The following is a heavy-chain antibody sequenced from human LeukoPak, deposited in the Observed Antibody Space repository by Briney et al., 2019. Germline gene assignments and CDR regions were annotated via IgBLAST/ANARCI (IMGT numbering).Heavy chain of an antibody. D-gene: IGHD3-16*01. Sequence: GGSLRLSCAASGFTFSGYTLNWVRQAPGKGLEWVSYISRTSDIVSYADSVRGRFTISRDNAKNSLYLQMSSLRAGDTAVYYCARDYGYAFDTWGQGTMVTVSS. J-gene: IGHJ3*02. CDR3: ARDYGYAFDT. CDR2: ISRTSDIV. V-gene: IGHV3-48*01. CDR1: GFTFSGYT.